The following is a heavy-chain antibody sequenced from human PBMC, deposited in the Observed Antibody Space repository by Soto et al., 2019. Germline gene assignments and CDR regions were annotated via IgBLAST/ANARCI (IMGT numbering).Heavy chain of an antibody. Sequence: DVQLLESGGGLVQPGGSLRLSCAASGFTFSDYAMSWVRQAPGKGLEWISGISASGGSTYYAGSVKGRFTISRDNSKSRLYPQVSSLRAEATAIYYCATLDHGELSPDYWGKGTLVTVSS. D-gene: IGHD3-10*01. CDR1: GFTFSDYA. CDR3: ATLDHGELSPDY. CDR2: ISASGGST. J-gene: IGHJ4*02. V-gene: IGHV3-23*01.